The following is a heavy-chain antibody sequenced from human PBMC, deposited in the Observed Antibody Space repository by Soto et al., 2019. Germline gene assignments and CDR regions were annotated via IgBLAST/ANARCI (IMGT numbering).Heavy chain of an antibody. CDR3: ASPKIAFYNWFDP. V-gene: IGHV4-39*01. J-gene: IGHJ5*02. Sequence: QLQLQESGPGLVKPSETLSLTCTVSRGSISSSSYYWGWIRQAPGKGLEWIGSIYYSGSTYYNPSLKSRVTISVDTSKNQFSLKLSSVTAADTAVYYCASPKIAFYNWFDPWGQGTLVTVSS. D-gene: IGHD3-3*02. CDR1: RGSISSSSYY. CDR2: IYYSGST.